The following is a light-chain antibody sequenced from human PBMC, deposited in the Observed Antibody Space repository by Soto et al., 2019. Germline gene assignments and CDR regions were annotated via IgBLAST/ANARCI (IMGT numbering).Light chain of an antibody. Sequence: DIVMTQSPLSLPVTPGEPASISCRSSQSLLHSNGYTYLDWYLQKPGQSPQLLIYLDSNRASGVPDRFSGSGSGTDFTLKISGVEAEDVGVYYCMQALQTPWTFGQGTKVEIK. CDR1: QSLLHSNGYTY. V-gene: IGKV2-28*01. J-gene: IGKJ1*01. CDR3: MQALQTPWT. CDR2: LDS.